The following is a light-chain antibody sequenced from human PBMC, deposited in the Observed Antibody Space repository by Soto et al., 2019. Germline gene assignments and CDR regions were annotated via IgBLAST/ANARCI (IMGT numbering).Light chain of an antibody. Sequence: TQSRSSLSLSPGEVATLSCSASEGLTNSYLAWYQQKPGQAPRLLIYGASTRATGLPARFSGSGSGTDFTLTISSLQSEDFAVYYCQQYNTWPPITFGQGTRLE. CDR1: EGLTNSY. J-gene: IGKJ5*01. CDR3: QQYNTWPPIT. CDR2: GAS. V-gene: IGKV3-15*01.